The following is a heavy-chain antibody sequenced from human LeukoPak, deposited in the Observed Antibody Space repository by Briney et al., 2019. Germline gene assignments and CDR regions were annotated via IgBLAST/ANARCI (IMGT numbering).Heavy chain of an antibody. CDR3: ARWGYGGYRFDY. V-gene: IGHV3-30-3*01. J-gene: IGHJ4*02. D-gene: IGHD4-17*01. Sequence: GGSLRLSCAASGFTFSSYAMHWVRQAPGKGLEWVAVISYDGSNKYYADSVKGRFTISRDNSKNTLYLQMNSLRAEDTAVYYCARWGYGGYRFDYWGQGTLVTVSS. CDR2: ISYDGSNK. CDR1: GFTFSSYA.